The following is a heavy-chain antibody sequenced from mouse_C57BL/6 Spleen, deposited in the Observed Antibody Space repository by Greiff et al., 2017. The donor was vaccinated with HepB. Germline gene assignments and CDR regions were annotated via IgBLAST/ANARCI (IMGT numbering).Heavy chain of an antibody. Sequence: QVQLKQPGAELVMPGASVKLSCKASGYTFTSYWITWVKQRPGQGLEWIGDIYPGSGSTNYNEKFKSKATLTVDTSSSTAYMQLSSLTSEDSAVYYCARGDFTDGPAWFAYWGQGTLVTVSA. V-gene: IGHV1-55*01. CDR1: GYTFTSYW. D-gene: IGHD1-1*01. CDR2: IYPGSGST. J-gene: IGHJ3*01. CDR3: ARGDFTDGPAWFAY.